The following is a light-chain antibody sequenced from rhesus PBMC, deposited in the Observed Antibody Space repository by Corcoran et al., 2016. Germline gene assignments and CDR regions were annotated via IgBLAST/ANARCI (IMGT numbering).Light chain of an antibody. J-gene: IGKJ2*01. CDR2: DAS. V-gene: IGKV3-42*02. CDR3: QQYNNWNS. CDR1: QSVGSN. Sequence: ETVVTQSPATLSLSPGERATLSCRASQSVGSNLAWYQQKPGQAPKLLIYDASSRATGSPERFSGSGSGKEFTLTISSLEPEDVGVYYCQQYNNWNSFGQGTKVEIK.